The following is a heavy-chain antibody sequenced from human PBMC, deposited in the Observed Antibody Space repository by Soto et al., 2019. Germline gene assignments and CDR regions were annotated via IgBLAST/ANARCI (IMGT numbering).Heavy chain of an antibody. D-gene: IGHD2-15*01. V-gene: IGHV1-69*01. Sequence: QVLLVQSGAEVKKPGSSVKVSCKASGGTLNNYAISWVRQAPGQGLEWMGGIIPIFGTPNYALKFQGRVTINADESTNTVYMELSSLRAEDTALYFCARGGLSPGSSGGGGCHSDYYYGLDVWGQGTSVTVSS. CDR2: IIPIFGTP. J-gene: IGHJ6*02. CDR3: ARGGLSPGSSGGGGCHSDYYYGLDV. CDR1: GGTLNNYA.